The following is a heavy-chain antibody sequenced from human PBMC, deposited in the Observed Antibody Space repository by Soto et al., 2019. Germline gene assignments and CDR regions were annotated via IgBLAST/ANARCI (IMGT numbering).Heavy chain of an antibody. V-gene: IGHV1-69*12. D-gene: IGHD2-15*01. CDR1: GGTFSSYA. CDR3: AGVTLGYCSGGSCYDNWFDP. J-gene: IGHJ5*02. Sequence: QVQLVQSGAEVKKPGSSVKVSCKASGGTFSSYAISWVRQAPGQGLEWMGGIIPIFGTANYAQKFQGRVTITADESTTTAYVELGSLRSEDTAVYYCAGVTLGYCSGGSCYDNWFDPWGQGTLVTVSS. CDR2: IIPIFGTA.